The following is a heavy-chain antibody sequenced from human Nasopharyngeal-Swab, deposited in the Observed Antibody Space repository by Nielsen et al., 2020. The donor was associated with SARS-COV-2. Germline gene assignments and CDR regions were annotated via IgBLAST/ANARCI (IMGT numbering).Heavy chain of an antibody. CDR2: ISSSRSTI. V-gene: IGHV3-48*01. D-gene: IGHD4-11*01. Sequence: GESLKISCAASGFTFSSYSMNWVHQAPGKGLERVSYISSSRSTIYYADSVKGRFTISRDNAKNSLYLQMNSLRAEDTAVYYCARDGATVIGYYYYYMDVWGKGTTVTVSS. CDR3: ARDGATVIGYYYYYMDV. J-gene: IGHJ6*03. CDR1: GFTFSSYS.